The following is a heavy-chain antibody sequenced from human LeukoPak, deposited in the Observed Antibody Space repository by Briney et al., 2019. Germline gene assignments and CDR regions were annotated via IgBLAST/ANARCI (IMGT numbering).Heavy chain of an antibody. J-gene: IGHJ6*03. Sequence: GGSLRLSCAASGFTFSNYAMSWVRQAPGKGLEWVSTISGSGGTTSYADSVKGRFTISRDNSKNALYLQMNSLRDEDTAVYYCAKVPSVSNYYYYMDVGGKGTTVTVSS. CDR3: AKVPSVSNYYYYMDV. CDR1: GFTFSNYA. V-gene: IGHV3-23*01. CDR2: ISGSGGTT. D-gene: IGHD3-16*02.